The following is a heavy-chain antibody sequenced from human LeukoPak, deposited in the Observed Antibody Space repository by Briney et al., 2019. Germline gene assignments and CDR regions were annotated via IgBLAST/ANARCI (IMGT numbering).Heavy chain of an antibody. CDR2: IRHSDGNR. CDR3: AKAGAVRFDP. J-gene: IGHJ5*02. V-gene: IGHV3-23*01. Sequence: GGSLRLSCAASGFTFGSYTMYWVRQAPGKGLEWVSGIRHSDGNRYYADSVTGRFTISSDISRDTLYLQMNNLRAEDTAVYYCAKAGAVRFDPWGQGTLVTVSS. D-gene: IGHD3-10*01. CDR1: GFTFGSYT.